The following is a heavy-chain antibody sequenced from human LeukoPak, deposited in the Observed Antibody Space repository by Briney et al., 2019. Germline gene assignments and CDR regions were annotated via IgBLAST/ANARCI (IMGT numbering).Heavy chain of an antibody. CDR3: AKINNDDDY. Sequence: GSLRLSCAASGFTFTTFGIHWVRQASGKGLEWVAAISPDGKIEYYTDSVKGRFTVSRDNSKNMIYLQMNSLRGEDSAVYFCAKINNDDDYWGQGALVTVSS. V-gene: IGHV3-30*18. D-gene: IGHD1/OR15-1a*01. CDR1: GFTFTTFG. J-gene: IGHJ4*02. CDR2: ISPDGKIE.